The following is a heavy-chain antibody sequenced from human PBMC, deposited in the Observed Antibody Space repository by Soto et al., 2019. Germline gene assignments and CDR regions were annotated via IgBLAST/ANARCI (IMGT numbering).Heavy chain of an antibody. J-gene: IGHJ4*02. Sequence: QVQLQESGPGLVKPSETLSLTCTVSGGSISSYYWSWIRQPPGKGLAWIGYIYYSGSTNYNPSLNSRVTIAVDTSKNQFSLKLSSVTAADTAVYYCASHWDKFHYYGSGSWGQGTLVTVSS. D-gene: IGHD3-10*01. CDR2: IYYSGST. V-gene: IGHV4-59*08. CDR1: GGSISSYY. CDR3: ASHWDKFHYYGSGS.